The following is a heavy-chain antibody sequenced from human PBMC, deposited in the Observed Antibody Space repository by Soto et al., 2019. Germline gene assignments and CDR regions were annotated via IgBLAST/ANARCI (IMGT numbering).Heavy chain of an antibody. V-gene: IGHV4-39*01. Sequence: SETLSLTCTVSGSSISSSGYYWGWIRQPPGKGLEWVGSMFYGVYTYYNPSLKSRVTVSVDTSKNQFSLNLSSVTAADTAVYYCARLPSRHLVDYWGQGTLVTVSS. D-gene: IGHD3-3*02. CDR1: GSSISSSGYY. CDR3: ARLPSRHLVDY. CDR2: MFYGVYT. J-gene: IGHJ4*02.